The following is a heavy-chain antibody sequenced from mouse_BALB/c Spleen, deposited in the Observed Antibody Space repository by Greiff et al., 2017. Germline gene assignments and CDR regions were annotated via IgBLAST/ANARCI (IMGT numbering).Heavy chain of an antibody. CDR2: IWSGGST. D-gene: IGHD2-14*01. CDR3: ARNWVRSYYLDY. J-gene: IGHJ2*01. CDR1: GFSLTSYG. V-gene: IGHV2-2*02. Sequence: VMLVESGPGLVQPSQSLSITCTVSGFSLTSYGVHWVRQSPGKGLEWLGVIWSGGSTDYNAAFISRLSISKDNSKSQVFFKMNSLQANDTAIYYCARNWVRSYYLDYWGQGTTLTVSS.